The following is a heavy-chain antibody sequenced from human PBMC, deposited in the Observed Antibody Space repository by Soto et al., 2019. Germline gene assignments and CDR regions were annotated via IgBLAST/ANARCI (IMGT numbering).Heavy chain of an antibody. CDR3: AKVPYDFWSGYYPPLDFDY. J-gene: IGHJ4*02. V-gene: IGHV3-23*01. Sequence: EVQLLESGGGLVQPGGSLRLSCAASGFTFSSYVMSWVRQAPGKGLEWVSGISGSGASTYYADSVKGRFTISRDNSKNPLYLQMNSLRAEDTGVYYCAKVPYDFWSGYYPPLDFDYWGQAARVTVSS. D-gene: IGHD3-3*01. CDR2: ISGSGAST. CDR1: GFTFSSYV.